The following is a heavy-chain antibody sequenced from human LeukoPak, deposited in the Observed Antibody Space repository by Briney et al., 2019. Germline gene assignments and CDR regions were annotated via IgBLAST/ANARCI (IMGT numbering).Heavy chain of an antibody. CDR3: ARDKGLTYYYGSGSYSH. CDR2: IYHSGSN. J-gene: IGHJ4*02. CDR1: GYSISSGYY. Sequence: SETLSLTCTVSGYSISSGYYGGWIRQPPGKGLEGIGRIYHSGSNYYNPSLKSRVTISVDTSKNQFSLKLSSVTAADTAVYYCARDKGLTYYYGSGSYSHWGQGTLVTVSS. D-gene: IGHD3-10*01. V-gene: IGHV4-38-2*02.